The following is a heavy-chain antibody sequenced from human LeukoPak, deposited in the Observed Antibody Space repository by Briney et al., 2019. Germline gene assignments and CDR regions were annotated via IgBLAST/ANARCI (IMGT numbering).Heavy chain of an antibody. CDR1: GFTFSSYG. J-gene: IGHJ4*02. D-gene: IGHD1-26*01. CDR3: ITATNSGRYYRPDY. CDR2: IRYDGSNK. Sequence: PGGSLRLSCAASGFTFSSYGMHWVRQAPGKGLEWVAFIRYDGSNKYYADSVKGRFTISRDNSKNTLYLQMNSLKTEDTAVYYCITATNSGRYYRPDYWGQGTLVTVSS. V-gene: IGHV3-30*02.